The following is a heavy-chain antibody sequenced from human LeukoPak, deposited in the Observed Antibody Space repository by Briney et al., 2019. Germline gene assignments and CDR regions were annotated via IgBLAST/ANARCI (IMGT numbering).Heavy chain of an antibody. CDR2: IYYSGSS. CDR3: ARESKSYDGSGYYHDY. J-gene: IGHJ4*02. Sequence: SETLSLTCTGSGASMNSYYWNWIRQPPGKGLEWIGYIYYSGSSNYNPSLKSRVTMSVDTCKNQFYLQLSYVTAADTAVYYCARESKSYDGSGYYHDYWGQGPLVTVSS. CDR1: GASMNSYY. V-gene: IGHV4-59*12. D-gene: IGHD3-22*01.